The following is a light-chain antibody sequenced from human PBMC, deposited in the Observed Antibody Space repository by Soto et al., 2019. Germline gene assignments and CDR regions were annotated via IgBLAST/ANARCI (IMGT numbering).Light chain of an antibody. CDR1: QSVSGY. CDR3: QQRNYWQVT. V-gene: IGKV3-11*01. J-gene: IGKJ5*01. CDR2: DVS. Sequence: IVLTHSPFNISMSXEGRTPLAXXSSQSVSGYLAWYQQKPGQAPRLLIYDVSNRATGIPARFSGSGSGTDFTLTISSLEPEDFAIYYCQQRNYWQVTFGQGTRLENK.